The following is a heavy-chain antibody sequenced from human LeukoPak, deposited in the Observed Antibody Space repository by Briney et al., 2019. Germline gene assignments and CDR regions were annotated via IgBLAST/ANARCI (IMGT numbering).Heavy chain of an antibody. Sequence: GGSLRLSCAASGFTFRSYGMDWVRQGPGKGLEWVAVISYDGSNKYYADSVKGRFTISRDNSKNTVYLQMNSLRAEDTAVYYCAKDLEGYCSSTSCYAGMEFWGQGTLVTVSS. D-gene: IGHD2-2*01. CDR1: GFTFRSYG. CDR2: ISYDGSNK. V-gene: IGHV3-30*18. J-gene: IGHJ4*02. CDR3: AKDLEGYCSSTSCYAGMEF.